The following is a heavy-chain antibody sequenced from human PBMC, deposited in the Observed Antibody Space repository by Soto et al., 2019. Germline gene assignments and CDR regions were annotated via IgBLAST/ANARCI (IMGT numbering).Heavy chain of an antibody. CDR1: GFTFSSST. CDR2: ISSSGEYT. CDR3: AKRSGGNYYFEY. J-gene: IGHJ4*02. V-gene: IGHV3-23*01. D-gene: IGHD3-16*01. Sequence: GGSLRLSCAVSGFTFSSSTMRWVRQAPGKGLEWVSTISSSGEYTDYADSVKGRFTISRDNSKNTLYLQINNLRPEDTAVYYCAKRSGGNYYFEYWGQGTLVTVSS.